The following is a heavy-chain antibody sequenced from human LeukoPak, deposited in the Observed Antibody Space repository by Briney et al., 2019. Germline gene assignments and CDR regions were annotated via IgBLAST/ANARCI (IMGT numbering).Heavy chain of an antibody. J-gene: IGHJ4*02. Sequence: SQTLSLTCAISGDSVSSNSAAWNWIRQSPSRGLEWQGRTYYRSKWYNDYALSVERRITINTDTSKNQFSLQMNSVTPEDTAVYYCSRSVNHFDYWGQGTLVTVSS. CDR2: TYYRSKWYN. CDR3: SRSVNHFDY. V-gene: IGHV6-1*01. D-gene: IGHD1-14*01. CDR1: GDSVSSNSAA.